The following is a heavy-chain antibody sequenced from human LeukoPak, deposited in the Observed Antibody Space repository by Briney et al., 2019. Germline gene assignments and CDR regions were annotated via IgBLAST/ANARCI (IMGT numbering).Heavy chain of an antibody. V-gene: IGHV4-59*01. CDR1: GGSISSYY. D-gene: IGHD4-17*01. Sequence: SETLSLTCTVSGGSISSYYWSWIRQPPGRGLEWIGYIYYSGSTNYNPSLKSRVTISVDTSKNQFSLKLSSVTAADTAVYYCARQTGGTVITIIDYWGQGTLVTVSS. CDR3: ARQTGGTVITIIDY. J-gene: IGHJ4*02. CDR2: IYYSGST.